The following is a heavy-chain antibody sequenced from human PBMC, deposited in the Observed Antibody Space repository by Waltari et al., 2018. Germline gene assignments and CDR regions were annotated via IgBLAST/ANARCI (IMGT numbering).Heavy chain of an antibody. CDR2: INPNSGGT. CDR3: ARGMWSSSWYDY. J-gene: IGHJ4*02. D-gene: IGHD6-13*01. V-gene: IGHV1-2*02. CDR1: GYTFTGYY. Sequence: QVQLVQSGAEVKKPGASVKVSCKASGYTFTGYYMHWVRQAPGQGLEWMGWINPNSGGTNYAQKLQGRVTMTRDTSISTAYMELSRLRSDDTAVYYCARGMWSSSWYDYWGQGTLVTVSS.